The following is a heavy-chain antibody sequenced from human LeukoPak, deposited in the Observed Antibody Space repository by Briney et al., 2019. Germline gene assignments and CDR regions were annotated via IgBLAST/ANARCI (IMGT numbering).Heavy chain of an antibody. CDR1: GFTFCDYA. V-gene: IGHV3-49*04. CDR3: EGRGSGSYYNQFFDY. D-gene: IGHD3-10*01. J-gene: IGHJ4*02. CDR2: IRSKAYGGTT. Sequence: GGSLRLSCTASGFTFCDYAMSWVRQAPGKGLEWVGFIRSKAYGGTTEYAASVKGRFTISRDDSKSIAYLQMNSLKTEDTAVYYCEGRGSGSYYNQFFDYWGQGTLVTVSS.